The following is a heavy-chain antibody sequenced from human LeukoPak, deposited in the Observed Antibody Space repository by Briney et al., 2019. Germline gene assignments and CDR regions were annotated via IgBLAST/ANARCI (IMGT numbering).Heavy chain of an antibody. CDR3: ARTYYDFWSGYYTHTRDLYYFDY. D-gene: IGHD3-3*01. CDR1: EGTFSSYA. V-gene: IGHV1-69*13. CDR2: IIPIFGTA. Sequence: GASVKVSCKASEGTFSSYAISWVRQAPGQGLEWMGGIIPIFGTANYAQKFQGRVTITADESTSTAYMELRSLRSDDTAVYYCARTYYDFWSGYYTHTRDLYYFDYWGQGTLVTVSS. J-gene: IGHJ4*02.